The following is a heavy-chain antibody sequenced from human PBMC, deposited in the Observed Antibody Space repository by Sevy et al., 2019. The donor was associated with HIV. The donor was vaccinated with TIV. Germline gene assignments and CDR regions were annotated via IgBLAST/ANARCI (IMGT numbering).Heavy chain of an antibody. Sequence: GGSLRLSCAASGFTFSTYAMHWVRQAPGKGLEWVAFIRYDGSNKYYADSVKGRFTISRENSKNTLYLQMNSLRAEDTAVYYCAKDPVLVVDYDAMDVWGQGTTVTVSS. CDR1: GFTFSTYA. CDR2: IRYDGSNK. CDR3: AKDPVLVVDYDAMDV. V-gene: IGHV3-30*02. D-gene: IGHD2-8*02. J-gene: IGHJ6*02.